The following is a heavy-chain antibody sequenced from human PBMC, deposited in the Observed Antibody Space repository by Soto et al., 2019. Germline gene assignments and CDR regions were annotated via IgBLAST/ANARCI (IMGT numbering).Heavy chain of an antibody. J-gene: IGHJ4*02. Sequence: QVQLVESGGGVVQPERSLRLSCAASGFTFSDFGMHWVRQAPGKGLEWVAAISDDGSDKYYLGSVQGRFTISRDNTKNALYLQMNSLRTEDTAVYYCAKGTAVARQHFGNWGQGTLVTVSS. V-gene: IGHV3-30*18. CDR1: GFTFSDFG. D-gene: IGHD6-19*01. CDR2: ISDDGSDK. CDR3: AKGTAVARQHFGN.